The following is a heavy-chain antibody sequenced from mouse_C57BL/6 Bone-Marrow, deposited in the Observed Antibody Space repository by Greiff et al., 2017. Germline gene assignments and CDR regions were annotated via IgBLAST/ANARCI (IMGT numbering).Heavy chain of an antibody. J-gene: IGHJ4*01. CDR2: IYPSDSET. Sequence: QVQLQQPGAELVRPGSSVKLSCKASGYTFTSYWMAWVKQRPGQGLEWIGNIYPSDSETHYNQKFKDKATLTVDKSSSTAYMQLSSLTSEDSAVYYCARRGGNCGGGMDDWGQGTSVTVSA. D-gene: IGHD2-1*01. CDR1: GYTFTSYW. V-gene: IGHV1-61*01. CDR3: ARRGGNCGGGMDD.